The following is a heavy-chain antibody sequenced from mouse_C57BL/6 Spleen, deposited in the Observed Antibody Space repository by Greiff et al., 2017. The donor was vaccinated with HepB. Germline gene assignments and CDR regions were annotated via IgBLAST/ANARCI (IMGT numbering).Heavy chain of an antibody. CDR1: GYTFTDYY. CDR2: INPNNGGT. J-gene: IGHJ3*01. V-gene: IGHV1-26*01. CDR3: ARMGLLGYSNSWFAY. D-gene: IGHD2-5*01. Sequence: EVQLQQSGPELVKPGASVKISCKASGYTFTDYYMNWVKQSHGKSLEWIGDINPNNGGTSYNQKFKGKATLTVDKSSSTAYMELRSLTSEDSAVYSCARMGLLGYSNSWFAYWGQGTLVTVSA.